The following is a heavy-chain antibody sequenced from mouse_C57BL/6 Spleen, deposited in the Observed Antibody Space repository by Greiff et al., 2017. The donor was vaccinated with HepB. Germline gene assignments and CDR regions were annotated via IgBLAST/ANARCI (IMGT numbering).Heavy chain of an antibody. CDR3: ANYYGSSYDYFDY. J-gene: IGHJ2*01. D-gene: IGHD1-1*01. CDR2: IYPGDGDT. CDR1: GYAFSSSW. Sequence: VKLQESGPELVKPGASVKISCKASGYAFSSSWMNWVKQRPGKGLEWIGRIYPGDGDTNYNGKFKGKATLTADKSSSTAYMQLSRLTSEDSAVYFCANYYGSSYDYFDYWGQGTTLTVSS. V-gene: IGHV1-82*01.